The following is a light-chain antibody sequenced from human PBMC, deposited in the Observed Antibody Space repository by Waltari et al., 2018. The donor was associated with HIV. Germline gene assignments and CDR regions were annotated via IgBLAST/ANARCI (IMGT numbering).Light chain of an antibody. Sequence: DVVVTQSPDSLAVSAGERATLNCNSSQSSLYSTIAWYQQKPGQRPKLLIYWASTRESGVPDRFSGSGSGTDFTLTISNLQTEDVAVYYCQQYYSVPYTFGQGTKLEIK. V-gene: IGKV4-1*01. CDR1: QSSLYST. CDR3: QQYYSVPYT. CDR2: WAS. J-gene: IGKJ2*01.